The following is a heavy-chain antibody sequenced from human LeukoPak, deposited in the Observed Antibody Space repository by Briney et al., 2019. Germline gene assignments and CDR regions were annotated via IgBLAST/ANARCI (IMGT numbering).Heavy chain of an antibody. D-gene: IGHD3-10*01. J-gene: IGHJ4*02. V-gene: IGHV1-18*01. CDR3: ARVLLWFGESYYFDY. CDR1: GYTFTSYG. Sequence: ASVKVSCKASGYTFTSYGISWVRQAPGQGLEWMGWISAYNGNTNYAQKLQGRVTMTTDTSTSTTYMELRSPRSDDTAVYYCARVLLWFGESYYFDYWGQGTLVTVSS. CDR2: ISAYNGNT.